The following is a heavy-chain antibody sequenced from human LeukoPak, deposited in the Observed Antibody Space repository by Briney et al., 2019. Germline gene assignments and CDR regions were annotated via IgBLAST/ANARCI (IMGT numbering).Heavy chain of an antibody. J-gene: IGHJ4*02. V-gene: IGHV1-18*01. CDR1: GGTFSSYA. CDR3: ARDGYCSGGSCYHEIIDY. CDR2: ISAYNGNT. Sequence: ASVKVSCKASGGTFSSYAISWVRQAPGQGLEWMGWISAYNGNTNYAQKLQGRVTMTTDTSTSTAYMELRSLRSDDTAVYYCARDGYCSGGSCYHEIIDYWGQGTLVTVSS. D-gene: IGHD2-15*01.